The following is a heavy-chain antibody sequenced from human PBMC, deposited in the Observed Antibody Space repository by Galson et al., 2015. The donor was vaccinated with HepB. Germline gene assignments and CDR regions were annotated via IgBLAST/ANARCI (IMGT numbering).Heavy chain of an antibody. D-gene: IGHD2-15*01. CDR1: GGTFSSYA. CDR2: IIPIFGTA. J-gene: IGHJ4*02. CDR3: ARDCSGGSCYFDY. V-gene: IGHV1-69*13. Sequence: SVKVSCKASGGTFSSYAISWVRQAPGQGLEWMGGIIPIFGTANYAQKFQGRVTITADESTSTAYMELSSLRSEDTAVYYCARDCSGGSCYFDYWGQGTLVTASS.